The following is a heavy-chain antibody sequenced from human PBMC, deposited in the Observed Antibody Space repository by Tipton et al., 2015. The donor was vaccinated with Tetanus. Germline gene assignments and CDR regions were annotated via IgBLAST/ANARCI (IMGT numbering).Heavy chain of an antibody. CDR3: ARLHLRTFASSSGF. Sequence: QSGAEVKKPGESLKISCKGSGHSFTKYWIAWVRQMPGKGLEWMGIIYPGDSDTRYSPTFQGQVTMSVDKSINTAFLQWTSLKDSDTAMYYCARLHLRTFASSSGFWGQGTMVTVSS. CDR1: GHSFTKYW. CDR2: IYPGDSDT. D-gene: IGHD6-6*01. V-gene: IGHV5-51*01. J-gene: IGHJ4*02.